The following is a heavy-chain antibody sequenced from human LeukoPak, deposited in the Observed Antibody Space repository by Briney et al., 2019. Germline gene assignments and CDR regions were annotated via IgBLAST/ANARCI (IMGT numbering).Heavy chain of an antibody. V-gene: IGHV4-34*01. CDR3: ARGRVESNRYDY. J-gene: IGHJ4*02. D-gene: IGHD3-16*02. CDR2: INHSGST. CDR1: GGSFSGYY. Sequence: PSETLSLTCAVYGGSFSGYYWSWIRQPPGKGLEWIGEINHSGSTNYKPSLKSRVTISVDTSKNQFSLKLSSVTAADTAVYYCARGRVESNRYDYWGQGTLVTVSS.